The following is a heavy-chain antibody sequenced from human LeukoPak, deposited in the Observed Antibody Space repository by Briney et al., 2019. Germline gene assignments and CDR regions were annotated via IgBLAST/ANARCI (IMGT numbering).Heavy chain of an antibody. D-gene: IGHD2-2*01. CDR3: ARRRYCSSTSCQRDNYYYGMDV. Sequence: SETLSLTCTVSGDSVSSRNYYWGWIRHPPGKGLEWIGTIYYSGSAYFNPSLESRVTISVDTSKNQFSLKLSPVTAADTAVYYCARRRYCSSTSCQRDNYYYGMDVWGQGTTVTVSS. J-gene: IGHJ6*02. CDR1: GDSVSSRNYY. V-gene: IGHV4-39*01. CDR2: IYYSGSA.